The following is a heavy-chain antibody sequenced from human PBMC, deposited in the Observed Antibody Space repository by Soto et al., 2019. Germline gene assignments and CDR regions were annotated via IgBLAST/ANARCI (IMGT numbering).Heavy chain of an antibody. CDR3: ARHKGRSALDPFEP. Sequence: PGESLKISCKGSGYSFTSYWIGWLRQMPWKGLEWMGIIYPGDSDTRYSPSFQGQVTISAGKSISTAYLQWSSLKASDTAMYYCARHKGRSALDPFEPWGQGTLVTLSS. CDR2: IYPGDSDT. J-gene: IGHJ5*02. V-gene: IGHV5-51*01. D-gene: IGHD2-15*01. CDR1: GYSFTSYW.